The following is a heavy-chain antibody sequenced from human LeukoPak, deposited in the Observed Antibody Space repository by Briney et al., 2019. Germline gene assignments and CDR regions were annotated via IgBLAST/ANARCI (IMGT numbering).Heavy chain of an antibody. CDR3: ARSTHSTGGSQYSSDH. CDR2: ISGGGGST. CDR1: GFTFSSYA. V-gene: IGHV3-23*01. D-gene: IGHD1-26*01. Sequence: GSLRLSCAASGFTFSSYAMSWVRQAPGKGLEWVSAISGGGGSTYYADSVKGRFTISRDNSKNTLYLQMNSLRAEDTAVYFCARSTHSTGGSQYSSDHWGQGTLVTVSS. J-gene: IGHJ4*02.